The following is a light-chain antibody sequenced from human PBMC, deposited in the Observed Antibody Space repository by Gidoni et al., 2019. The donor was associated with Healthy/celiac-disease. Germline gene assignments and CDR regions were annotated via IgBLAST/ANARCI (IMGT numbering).Light chain of an antibody. CDR3: CSYAGSYTLV. J-gene: IGLJ2*01. CDR1: SSAVGGYNY. CDR2: DVS. Sequence: QSALTQPRSVSGSPGQSVTISCTGTSSAVGGYNYVSWYQQHPGKAPKLRIYDVSKRPSGVPDRFSGSKSGNTASLTISGLQAENEADYYCCSYAGSYTLVFGGGTKLTVL. V-gene: IGLV2-11*01.